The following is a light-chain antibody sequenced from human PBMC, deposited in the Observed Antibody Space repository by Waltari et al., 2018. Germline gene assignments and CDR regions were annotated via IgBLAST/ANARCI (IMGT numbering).Light chain of an antibody. J-gene: IGLJ3*02. Sequence: SYGLTQAPSVSVSPGQTARITCSGDTLPKEYAYWYQQKPGQAPVLVIYKDSERPSGIPERFSGSRAGTTVALTINGVQAEDEAEYYCQSSDSSGSYVLFGGGTKLTAL. CDR2: KDS. CDR3: QSSDSSGSYVL. V-gene: IGLV3-25*03. CDR1: TLPKEY.